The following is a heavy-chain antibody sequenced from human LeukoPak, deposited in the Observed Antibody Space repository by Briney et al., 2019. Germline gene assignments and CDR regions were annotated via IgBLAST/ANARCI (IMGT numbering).Heavy chain of an antibody. D-gene: IGHD6-19*01. CDR2: INPDGDKK. CDR3: ARDLADSRLDY. CDR1: GLTFSSSC. V-gene: IGHV3-7*01. J-gene: IGHJ4*02. Sequence: GGSLSPSCEVYGLTFSSSCMDWVRQAQGKGLEWVASINPDGDKKDSADSVKGRFTISRDNAENSLYLQMNSLRFEDTAFYYCARDLADSRLDYWGQGMLVTVSS.